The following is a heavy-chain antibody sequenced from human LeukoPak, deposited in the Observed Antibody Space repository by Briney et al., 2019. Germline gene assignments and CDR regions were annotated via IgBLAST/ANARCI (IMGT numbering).Heavy chain of an antibody. CDR1: GGSISSYY. J-gene: IGHJ5*02. CDR3: ARVEQWLVSWFDP. D-gene: IGHD6-19*01. CDR2: IYYSGST. Sequence: SETLSLTCTVSGGSISSYYWSWIRQPPGKGLEWIGYIYYSGSTNYNPSLKSRVTISVDTSKNQFSLKLSSVTAADTAVYYCARVEQWLVSWFDPWGQGTLVTVSS. V-gene: IGHV4-59*08.